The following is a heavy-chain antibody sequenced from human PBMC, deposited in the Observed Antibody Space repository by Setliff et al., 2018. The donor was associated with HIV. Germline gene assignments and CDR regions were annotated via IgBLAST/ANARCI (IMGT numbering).Heavy chain of an antibody. CDR3: ARVRLYNTALDY. D-gene: IGHD3-3*01. V-gene: IGHV3-66*02. CDR2: IYSSGDT. Sequence: GGSLRLSCAASGFSVSSSYMSWVRQTPGEGLEWVSSIYSSGDTYHADSVKGRFTLSRDTSKNTLFLQMSSLRPEDAAVYYCARVRLYNTALDYWGQGTLVTVSS. J-gene: IGHJ4*02. CDR1: GFSVSSSY.